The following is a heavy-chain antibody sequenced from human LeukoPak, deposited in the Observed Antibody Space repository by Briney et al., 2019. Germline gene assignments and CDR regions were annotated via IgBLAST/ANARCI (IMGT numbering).Heavy chain of an antibody. CDR3: ARVGYCSSTSCYVGDY. Sequence: PSETLSLTCAVYGGSFSGYYWSWIRQPPGEGLEWIGEINHSGSTNYNPSLKSRVTISVDTSKNQFSLKLSAVTAADTAVYYCARVGYCSSTSCYVGDYWGQGTLVTVSS. J-gene: IGHJ4*02. D-gene: IGHD2-2*01. V-gene: IGHV4-34*01. CDR2: INHSGST. CDR1: GGSFSGYY.